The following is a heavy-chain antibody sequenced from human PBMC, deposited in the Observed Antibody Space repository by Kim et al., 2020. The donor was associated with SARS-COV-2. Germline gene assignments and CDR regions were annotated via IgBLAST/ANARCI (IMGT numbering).Heavy chain of an antibody. V-gene: IGHV3-48*03. Sequence: GGSLRLSCAASGFTFSSYEMNWVRQAPRKGLEWVSHISSSGSIIYYTDSVKGRFTISRDNAKNSLYLQMNSLRAEDTAVYYCTRGRGFYNYADFWGQG. D-gene: IGHD4-17*01. CDR3: TRGRGFYNYADF. CDR1: GFTFSSYE. CDR2: ISSSGSII. J-gene: IGHJ1*01.